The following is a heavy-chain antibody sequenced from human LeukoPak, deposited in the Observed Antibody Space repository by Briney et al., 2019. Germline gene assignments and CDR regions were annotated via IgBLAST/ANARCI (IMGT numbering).Heavy chain of an antibody. CDR1: GYTFTSYG. V-gene: IGHV1-2*02. CDR3: ARGPSGYCSSTSCQESNLDY. J-gene: IGHJ4*02. CDR2: ISAYSGGT. Sequence: GASVKVSCKASGYTFTSYGISWVRQAPGQGLEWMGWISAYSGGTNYAQKFQSRVTMTRDTSISTAYMELSRLRSDDTAVYYCARGPSGYCSSTSCQESNLDYWGQGTLVTVSS. D-gene: IGHD2-2*01.